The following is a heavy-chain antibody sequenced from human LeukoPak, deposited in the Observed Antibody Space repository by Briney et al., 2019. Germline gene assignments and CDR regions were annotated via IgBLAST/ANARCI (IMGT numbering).Heavy chain of an antibody. J-gene: IGHJ4*02. CDR3: ARDVDTNF. Sequence: PGGSLRLSCAASGFIFSNFWMTWVRQVPGKGLEWVANVGKDGSEKHYVDSVRGRFTISRDNAKNSVYLQMSGLRGEDTATYYCARDVDTNFWGQGTLVTVSS. CDR2: VGKDGSEK. CDR1: GFIFSNFW. V-gene: IGHV3-7*03. D-gene: IGHD2-21*01.